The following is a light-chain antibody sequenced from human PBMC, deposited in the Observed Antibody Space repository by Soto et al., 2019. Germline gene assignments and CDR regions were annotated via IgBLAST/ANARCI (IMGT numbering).Light chain of an antibody. J-gene: IGKJ5*01. Sequence: EIVFTQYPATPSLSPGERATLSCRASQSVNQKLGWYQQKPGQAPRLLIYVASYRATGIPARFSGSGSGTEYTLTISNLQAEDFAVYYCQQFNNWPHTLGQGTRLEIK. CDR2: VAS. CDR1: QSVNQK. V-gene: IGKV3-15*01. CDR3: QQFNNWPHT.